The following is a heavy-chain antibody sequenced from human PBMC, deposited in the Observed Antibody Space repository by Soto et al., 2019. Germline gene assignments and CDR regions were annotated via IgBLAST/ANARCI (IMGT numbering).Heavy chain of an antibody. CDR1: GYAFSINW. J-gene: IGHJ4*02. D-gene: IGHD2-8*02. CDR2: INQDGSAQ. V-gene: IGHV3-7*01. CDR3: ARSPSTGTVDS. Sequence: EAQLMESGGDLVQPGGSLRLSCEASGYAFSINWMSWVRLVPGKGLEWVANINQDGSAQYYVDSLNGRFTISRDNTKNLLYLQMDSLRAEDTAIYYCARSPSTGTVDSWGQGTLVTVSS.